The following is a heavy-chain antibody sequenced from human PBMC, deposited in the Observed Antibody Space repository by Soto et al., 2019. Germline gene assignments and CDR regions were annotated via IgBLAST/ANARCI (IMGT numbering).Heavy chain of an antibody. CDR2: LSYDSSNK. D-gene: IGHD2-15*01. Sequence: VPLLESGGGLIPPGGSLRLSCAASGFTFSYGIHWLRQAPGKGLEWVAYLSYDSSNKFYGDSVQGRFTLSRDKSKYTQLLQMKSLRAEDTAVYYCANLVIGYCSGNTCDDYWGQGTLVAVSS. CDR1: GFTFSYG. J-gene: IGHJ4*02. V-gene: IGHV3-30*18. CDR3: ANLVIGYCSGNTCDDY.